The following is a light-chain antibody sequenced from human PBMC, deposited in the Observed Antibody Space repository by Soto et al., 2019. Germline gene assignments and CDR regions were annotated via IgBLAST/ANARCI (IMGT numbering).Light chain of an antibody. CDR2: RVS. CDR1: ESVSSN. J-gene: IGKJ1*01. CDR3: QQYNNWPPWT. V-gene: IGKV3-15*01. Sequence: EVVMTQSPATLSVSPGETATLSCRASESVSSNKIAWYQQKPGQAPRLLIYRVSTRATGIPDRFSGTGSGTEFTLTISGLQSEDFAVYYCQQYNNWPPWTFGQGTKVDIK.